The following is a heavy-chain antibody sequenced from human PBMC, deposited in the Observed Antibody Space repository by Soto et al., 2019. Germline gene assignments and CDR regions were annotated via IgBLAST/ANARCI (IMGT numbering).Heavy chain of an antibody. CDR1: GYSFIYYP. CDR2: INLGNGNT. Sequence: EAAVKFSCKASGYSFIYYPIHWVRQAPGQRLEWMGWINLGNGNTAYSQKFQGRVTITRDTSASTVYMELSSLTSEDTAVYYCAREPLCGGKCYLNYFDPWGQGTLVTVSS. J-gene: IGHJ5*02. CDR3: AREPLCGGKCYLNYFDP. V-gene: IGHV1-3*01. D-gene: IGHD2-15*01.